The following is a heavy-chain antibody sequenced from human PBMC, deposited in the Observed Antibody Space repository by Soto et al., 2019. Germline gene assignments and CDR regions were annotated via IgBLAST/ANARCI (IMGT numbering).Heavy chain of an antibody. CDR2: FDPEDGET. J-gene: IGHJ4*02. CDR3: ATVWVVGATSGLFDY. Sequence: ASVKVSCKVSGYTLTELSMHWVRQAPGKGLEWMGGFDPEDGETIYAQKFQGRVTMTEDTSTDTAYMELSNLRSEDTAVYYCATVWVVGATSGLFDYWGQGTLVTVSS. D-gene: IGHD1-26*01. CDR1: GYTLTELS. V-gene: IGHV1-24*01.